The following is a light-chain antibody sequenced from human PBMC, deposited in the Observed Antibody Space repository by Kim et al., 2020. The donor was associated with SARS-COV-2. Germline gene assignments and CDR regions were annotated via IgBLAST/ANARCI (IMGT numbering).Light chain of an antibody. CDR2: QVT. CDR1: SSDVGAYNY. Sequence: QSALTQPPSASGSPGQSVTISCTGTSSDVGAYNYVSWYQQRPGKVPKLIIYQVTERPSGVPDRFSGSKSGNTASLTISGLLAEDEAVYYCSSFTGSGTLLFGGGTQLTVL. J-gene: IGLJ2*01. V-gene: IGLV2-8*01. CDR3: SSFTGSGTLL.